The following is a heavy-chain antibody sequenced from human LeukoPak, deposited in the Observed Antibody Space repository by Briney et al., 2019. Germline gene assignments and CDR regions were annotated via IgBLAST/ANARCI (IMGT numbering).Heavy chain of an antibody. V-gene: IGHV4-61*02. CDR1: GDSISSNNYY. Sequence: SQTLSLTCTVSGDSISSNNYYWGWIRQPAGKGLEWIGRIYTSGSTNYNPSLKSRVTVSVDTSKNQFSLKLSSVTAADTAVYYCARPTHNDGRAFDIWGQGTMVTVSS. CDR3: ARPTHNDGRAFDI. CDR2: IYTSGST. J-gene: IGHJ3*02. D-gene: IGHD1-1*01.